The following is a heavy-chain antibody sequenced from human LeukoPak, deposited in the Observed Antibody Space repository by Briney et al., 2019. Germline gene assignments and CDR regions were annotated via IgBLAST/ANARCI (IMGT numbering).Heavy chain of an antibody. CDR3: ARSVDTAMDFDC. Sequence: SETLSLTCTVSGGSISSSSYYWGWIRQPPGKGLEWIGSIYYSGSTYYNPSLKSRVTISVDTSKNQFSLKLSSVTAADTAVYYCARSVDTAMDFDCWGQGTLVTVSS. CDR1: GGSISSSSYY. J-gene: IGHJ4*02. CDR2: IYYSGST. V-gene: IGHV4-39*07. D-gene: IGHD5-18*01.